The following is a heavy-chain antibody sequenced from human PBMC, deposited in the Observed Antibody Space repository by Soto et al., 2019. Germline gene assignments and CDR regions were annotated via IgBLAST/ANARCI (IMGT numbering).Heavy chain of an antibody. V-gene: IGHV3-30*18. CDR3: ANRVKGYDVSY. Sequence: GGTLRLSCAASGFTFSSYGMHWVRQAPGKGLEWVAVISYDGSNKYYADSVKGRFTISRDNSKNTLYLQMNSLRAEDTAVYYCANRVKGYDVSYWGQGTLVTGSS. CDR1: GFTFSSYG. D-gene: IGHD5-12*01. CDR2: ISYDGSNK. J-gene: IGHJ1*01.